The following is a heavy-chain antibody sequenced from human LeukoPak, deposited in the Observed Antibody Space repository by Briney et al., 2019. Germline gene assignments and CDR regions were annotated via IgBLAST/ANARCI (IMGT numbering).Heavy chain of an antibody. J-gene: IGHJ4*02. Sequence: GASVKVSCMASGYTFTGYYMHWVRQAPGQGLEWMGWINPNSGGTNYAQKFQGRVTMTRDTSINTAYMELSRLRSDDTAVYYCARARVGRGYSYGPPRGFDYWGQGTLVTVSS. CDR3: ARARVGRGYSYGPPRGFDY. V-gene: IGHV1-2*02. CDR1: GYTFTGYY. CDR2: INPNSGGT. D-gene: IGHD5-18*01.